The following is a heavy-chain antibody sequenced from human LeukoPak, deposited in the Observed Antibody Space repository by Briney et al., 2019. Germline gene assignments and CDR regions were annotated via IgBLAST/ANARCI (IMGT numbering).Heavy chain of an antibody. V-gene: IGHV4-34*01. D-gene: IGHD3-10*01. J-gene: IGHJ5*02. CDR1: GGSFSGYY. CDR2: INHSGST. CDR3: ARHRRRNYYGSGSPRYNWFDP. Sequence: PSETLSLTCAVYGGSFSGYYWSWIRQPPGKGLEWIGEINHSGSTNYNPSLKSRVTISVDTSKNQFSLKLSSVTAADTAVYYCARHRRRNYYGSGSPRYNWFDPWGQGTLVTVSS.